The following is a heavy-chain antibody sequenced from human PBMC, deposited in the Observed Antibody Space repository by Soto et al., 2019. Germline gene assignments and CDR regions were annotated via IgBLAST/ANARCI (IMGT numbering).Heavy chain of an antibody. J-gene: IGHJ6*02. CDR1: GGTFSSYA. CDR3: ARVNYDFWSGYWYYYYYYGMDV. Sequence: QVQLVQSGAEVKKPGSSVKVSCKASGGTFSSYAISWVRQAPGQGLEWMGGIIPIFGTVNYAQKFQGRVTITADKSTSTAYMELSSLRSEDMAVYYCARVNYDFWSGYWYYYYYYGMDVWGQGTTVTVSS. CDR2: IIPIFGTV. V-gene: IGHV1-69*06. D-gene: IGHD3-3*01.